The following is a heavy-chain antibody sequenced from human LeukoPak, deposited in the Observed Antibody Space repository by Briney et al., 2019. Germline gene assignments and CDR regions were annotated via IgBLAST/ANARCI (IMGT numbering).Heavy chain of an antibody. Sequence: SVKVSCKASGGTFSSYAISWVRQAPGQGLEWMGGIIPIFGTANYAQKFQGRVTITADESTSTAYMELSSLRSEDTAVYYCAGMAPQYNLPGYFDYWGQGTLVTVSS. D-gene: IGHD1-14*01. CDR3: AGMAPQYNLPGYFDY. V-gene: IGHV1-69*13. J-gene: IGHJ4*02. CDR2: IIPIFGTA. CDR1: GGTFSSYA.